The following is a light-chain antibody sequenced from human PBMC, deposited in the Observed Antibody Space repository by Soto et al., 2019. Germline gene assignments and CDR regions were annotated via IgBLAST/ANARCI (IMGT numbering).Light chain of an antibody. Sequence: DVVMTQSPDSLTVSLGERATIDCRSSQSVLNSANNKNYLAWYQQKPGQSPNLLIYGASSLESEVPDRFSGSGSGTDFTLTITGLQAEDVAVYYCQQYYSSSITFGQGTRLEIK. CDR3: QQYYSSSIT. V-gene: IGKV4-1*01. CDR2: GAS. J-gene: IGKJ5*01. CDR1: QSVLNSANNKNY.